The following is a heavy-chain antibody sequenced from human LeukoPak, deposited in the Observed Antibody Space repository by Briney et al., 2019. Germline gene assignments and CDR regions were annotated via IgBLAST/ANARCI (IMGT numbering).Heavy chain of an antibody. CDR1: GGSVSSGRYF. Sequence: SETLSLTCTVSGGSVSSGRYFGSWIRQPPGKGLEWIGYIYYSGSTDYNPSLRSRVTISIDTSKNQFSLKLKSVTAADTAVYYCASESTGRGYSGYDLDYWGQGTLVTVSS. CDR2: IYYSGST. D-gene: IGHD5-12*01. J-gene: IGHJ4*02. CDR3: ASESTGRGYSGYDLDY. V-gene: IGHV4-61*01.